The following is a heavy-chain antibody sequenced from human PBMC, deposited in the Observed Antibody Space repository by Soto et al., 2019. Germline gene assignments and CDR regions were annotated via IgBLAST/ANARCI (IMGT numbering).Heavy chain of an antibody. D-gene: IGHD6-13*01. CDR1: EFSCDDSA. V-gene: IGHV3-23*01. CDR2: ITYTGVST. CDR3: AKSSVWYPYFDS. J-gene: IGHJ4*02. Sequence: GGSLRLSCAASEFSCDDSAMSWVRQAPGKGLEWVSSITYTGVSTYYADSVKGRFTISRDNSRATLFLQMNSLRAEDTAIYYCAKSSVWYPYFDSWGQGTLVTVSS.